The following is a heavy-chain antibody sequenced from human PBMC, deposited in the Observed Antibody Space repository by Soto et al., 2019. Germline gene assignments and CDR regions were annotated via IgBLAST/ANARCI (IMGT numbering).Heavy chain of an antibody. CDR1: GYTFTSYD. CDR3: ARGPTLREQLVPDY. CDR2: MNPNSGNT. V-gene: IGHV1-8*01. J-gene: IGHJ4*02. D-gene: IGHD6-6*01. Sequence: ASVKVSCKASGYTFTSYDINWVRQATGQGLEWMGWMNPNSGNTGYAQKFQGRVTMTRNTSISTAYMELSSLRSEDTAVYYCARGPTLREQLVPDYWGQGTLVTVSS.